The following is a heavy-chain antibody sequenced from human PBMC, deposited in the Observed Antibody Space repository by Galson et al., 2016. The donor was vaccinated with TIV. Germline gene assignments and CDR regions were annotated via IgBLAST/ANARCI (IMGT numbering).Heavy chain of an antibody. D-gene: IGHD3-22*01. V-gene: IGHV1-3*01. CDR3: ARSDAISGYYYHFDY. CDR1: GYTFENYA. CDR2: INVGNGDT. Sequence: SVKVSCKASGYTFENYAIQWVRQAPGQRLEWMAWINVGNGDTKYSQKFQGTVTVTSDTSVSTAYMKLSSLRSEDTAVYYCARSDAISGYYYHFDYWGHGTLVTVSS. J-gene: IGHJ4*01.